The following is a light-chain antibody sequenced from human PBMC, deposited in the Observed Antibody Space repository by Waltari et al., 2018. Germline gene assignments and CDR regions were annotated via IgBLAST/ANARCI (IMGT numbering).Light chain of an antibody. CDR3: QQYVSSPLT. J-gene: IGKJ4*01. CDR2: GAS. CDR1: QSVSSHF. V-gene: IGKV3-20*01. Sequence: EIVLTQSPGTLSLSPGERATLSCRASQSVSSHFLAWYQQKPGQAPRLPLYGASSRATGIPDRFSGSGSGTGFTLTISRLEPEDFAVYYCQQYVSSPLTFGGGTKVEIK.